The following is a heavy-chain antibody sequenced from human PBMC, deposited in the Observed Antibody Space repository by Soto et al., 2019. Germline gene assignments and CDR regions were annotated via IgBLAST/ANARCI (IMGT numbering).Heavy chain of an antibody. CDR3: ARTESGTFDP. CDR1: GGSISSGGYS. D-gene: IGHD1-7*01. Sequence: QLQLQESGSGLVKPSQTLSLTCAVSGGSISSGGYSWSWIRQPPGKGLEWIGYIYHGGTTYYNPSLKSTVTTQVAMTKNQFPMKLSSVTAAATALYYCARTESGTFDPWGQGTLVTVSS. J-gene: IGHJ5*02. CDR2: IYHGGTT. V-gene: IGHV4-30-2*01.